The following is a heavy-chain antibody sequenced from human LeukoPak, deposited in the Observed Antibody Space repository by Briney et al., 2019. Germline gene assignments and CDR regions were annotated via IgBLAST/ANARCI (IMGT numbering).Heavy chain of an antibody. Sequence: PGGSLRLSCAASRFTFSSSAMSWVRQAPGKGLEWVSGITYSGGSTYYADSVKGRFTISGDNSKNTLYLQMNSLRAEDTAAYYCAKGGSGNFPFDYWGQGTLVTVSS. CDR1: RFTFSSSA. V-gene: IGHV3-23*01. J-gene: IGHJ4*02. CDR2: ITYSGGST. CDR3: AKGGSGNFPFDY. D-gene: IGHD1-26*01.